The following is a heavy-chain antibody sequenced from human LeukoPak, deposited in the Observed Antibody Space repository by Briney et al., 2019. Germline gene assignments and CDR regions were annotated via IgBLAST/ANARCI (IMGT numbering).Heavy chain of an antibody. V-gene: IGHV4-59*01. D-gene: IGHD3-22*01. Sequence: SETLSLTCTVSGGSISSYYWSWIRQPPGKGLEWIGYISDSGSTNYNPSLKSRVTMSVDTSKNQFSLKLSSVTAADTAVYYCARANYDSSGYYYVPRAYFDYWGQGTLVTVSS. CDR2: ISDSGST. CDR3: ARANYDSSGYYYVPRAYFDY. J-gene: IGHJ4*02. CDR1: GGSISSYY.